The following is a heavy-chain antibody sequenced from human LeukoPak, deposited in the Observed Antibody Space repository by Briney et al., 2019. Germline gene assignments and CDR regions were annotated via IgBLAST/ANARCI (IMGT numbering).Heavy chain of an antibody. Sequence: ASVKVSCKASGYTFTSYGISWVRQAPGQGLEWMGWISAYNGNTNYAQKLQGRVTMTTDTSTSTAYMELRSLRSDDTAVYYCAREGERYCSSTSCSGGDAFDIWGQGTMVTVSS. D-gene: IGHD2-2*01. CDR2: ISAYNGNT. CDR1: GYTFTSYG. J-gene: IGHJ3*02. V-gene: IGHV1-18*01. CDR3: AREGERYCSSTSCSGGDAFDI.